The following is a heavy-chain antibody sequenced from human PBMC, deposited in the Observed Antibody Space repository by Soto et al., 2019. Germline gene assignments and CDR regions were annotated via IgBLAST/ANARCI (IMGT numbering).Heavy chain of an antibody. CDR2: IYYSVST. CDR3: ARDCTYGEYAYWFEP. V-gene: IGHV4-30-4*01. D-gene: IGHD4-17*01. J-gene: IGHJ5*02. CDR1: GGSISSGDYY. Sequence: SETLSLTCTVSGGSISSGDYYGSWILQPPGKGLEWIGYIYYSVSTYYNPSLKSRVTISVDTSKNQFPMKLSSVTAADTAVYYGARDCTYGEYAYWFEPWGEGTLVTVSS.